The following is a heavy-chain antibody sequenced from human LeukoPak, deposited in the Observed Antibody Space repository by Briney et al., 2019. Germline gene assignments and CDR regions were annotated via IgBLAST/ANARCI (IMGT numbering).Heavy chain of an antibody. D-gene: IGHD5-12*01. J-gene: IGHJ4*02. V-gene: IGHV3-23*01. CDR3: ARSWSLRHFDY. CDR2: ISGSGGST. Sequence: GGSLRLSCAASGFTFSSYAMSWVRQAPGKGLEWVSAISGSGGSTDYADSVKGRFTISRDNAKNTLYLQMNSLRAEDTAVYYCARSWSLRHFDYWGQGTLVTVSS. CDR1: GFTFSSYA.